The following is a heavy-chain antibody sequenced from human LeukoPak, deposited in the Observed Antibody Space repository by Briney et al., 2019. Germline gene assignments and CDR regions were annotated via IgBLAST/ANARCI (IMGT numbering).Heavy chain of an antibody. Sequence: SETLSLTCTVSGDSISSYYWSWIRQPPGKGLEWIGYIYYSGSTNYNPSLKSRVTISVDKSKSLFSLKLTSVTAADTAMYYCASARWDSWGQGTLVTVSS. D-gene: IGHD5-24*01. V-gene: IGHV4-59*12. CDR3: ASARWDS. CDR1: GDSISSYY. J-gene: IGHJ4*02. CDR2: IYYSGST.